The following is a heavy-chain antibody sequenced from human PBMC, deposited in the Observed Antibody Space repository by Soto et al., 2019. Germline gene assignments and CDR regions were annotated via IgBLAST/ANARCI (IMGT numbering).Heavy chain of an antibody. CDR2: INHSGST. CDR3: ARRRATSYFDY. J-gene: IGHJ4*02. Sequence: SETLSLTCAVYGGSFSGYYWSWIRQPPGKGLEWIGEINHSGSTNYNPSLKSRVTISVDTSKNQFSLKLSSVTAADTAVYYCARRRATSYFDYWGQGTMVTVYS. V-gene: IGHV4-34*01. CDR1: GGSFSGYY.